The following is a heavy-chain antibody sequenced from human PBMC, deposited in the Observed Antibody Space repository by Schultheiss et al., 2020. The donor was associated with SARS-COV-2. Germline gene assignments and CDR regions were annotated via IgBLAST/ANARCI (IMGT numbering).Heavy chain of an antibody. CDR1: GYSFTSYW. V-gene: IGHV5-51*01. D-gene: IGHD2-2*01. Sequence: GESLKISCKGSGYSFTSYWIGWVRQMPGKGLEWMGIIYPGDSDTRYSPSFQGQVTIPADKSISTAYLQWSSLKASDTAMYYCARLPTRLSYYYYYMDVWGKGTTVTVSS. J-gene: IGHJ6*03. CDR3: ARLPTRLSYYYYYMDV. CDR2: IYPGDSDT.